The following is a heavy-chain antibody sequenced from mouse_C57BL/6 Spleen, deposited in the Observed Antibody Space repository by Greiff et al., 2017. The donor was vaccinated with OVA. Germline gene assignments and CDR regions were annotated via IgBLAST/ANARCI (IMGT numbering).Heavy chain of an antibody. CDR3: ARRTAQATFDY. J-gene: IGHJ2*01. D-gene: IGHD3-2*02. CDR1: GYSITSGYY. CDR2: ISYDGST. V-gene: IGHV3-6*01. Sequence: VQLQQSGPGLVKPSQSLSLTCSVTGYSITSGYYWNWIRKFPGNKLEWMGYISYDGSTNYNPSLKNRISITRDTSTNQFFLKLNSVTTEYTATSYCARRTAQATFDYWGQGTTLTVSS.